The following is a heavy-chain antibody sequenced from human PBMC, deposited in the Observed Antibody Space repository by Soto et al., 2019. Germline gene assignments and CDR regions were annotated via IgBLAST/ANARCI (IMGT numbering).Heavy chain of an antibody. CDR1: GDSISSTFW. Sequence: PSETLSLTCRVSGDSISSTFWWTWVRQPPGKGLEWIGEVYHSGSTRYNPSLKGRVTISVDKPNNQFSLKPTSMTGADTAVYYCATRPPHIVVTLPPFPSWGQGTLVTVSS. D-gene: IGHD2-15*01. CDR3: ATRPPHIVVTLPPFPS. V-gene: IGHV4-4*02. J-gene: IGHJ5*01. CDR2: VYHSGST.